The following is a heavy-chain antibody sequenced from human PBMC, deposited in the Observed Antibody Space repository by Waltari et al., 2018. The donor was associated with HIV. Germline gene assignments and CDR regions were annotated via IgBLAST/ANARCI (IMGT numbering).Heavy chain of an antibody. J-gene: IGHJ4*02. Sequence: EVQLVESGGTLVQPGGSLTLASAASGFNFSDHYMEWVRQAPGKGLQWVGGIRARPSGYTTEYAASVSGRFTSARDDSKSALFLHMNCLRAEDTAVYYCVGGVSGSIGNYWGQGTLVTVSS. V-gene: IGHV3-72*01. CDR2: IRARPSGYTT. D-gene: IGHD2-21*01. CDR1: GFNFSDHY. CDR3: VGGVSGSIGNY.